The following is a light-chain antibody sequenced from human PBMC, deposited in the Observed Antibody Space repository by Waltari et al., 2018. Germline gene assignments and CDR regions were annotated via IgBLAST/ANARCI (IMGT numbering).Light chain of an antibody. CDR1: NANIGAPQD. J-gene: IGLJ2*01. Sequence: QSVLTQPPSVSGAPGQKITISCTGSNANIGAPQDVHLSQPLTGRAPQLLMYGNHNRPPGVPDRFAGSRSGTSASLAITGLQVEDEGAYYCQSYDSGLRGSVIGGGTKLTVL. CDR2: GNH. V-gene: IGLV1-40*01. CDR3: QSYDSGLRGSV.